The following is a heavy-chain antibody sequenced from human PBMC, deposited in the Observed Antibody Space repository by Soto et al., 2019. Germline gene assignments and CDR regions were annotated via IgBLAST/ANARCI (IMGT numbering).Heavy chain of an antibody. CDR2: ISSSSSYI. CDR1: GFTFSSYS. Sequence: GGSLRLSCAASGFTFSSYSMNWVRQAPGKGLEWVSSISSSSSYIYYADSVKGRFTISRDNAKNSLYLQMNSLRAEDTAVYYCARDKRAIVVVPAASGLFDYWGQGTLVTVSS. D-gene: IGHD2-2*01. J-gene: IGHJ4*02. CDR3: ARDKRAIVVVPAASGLFDY. V-gene: IGHV3-21*01.